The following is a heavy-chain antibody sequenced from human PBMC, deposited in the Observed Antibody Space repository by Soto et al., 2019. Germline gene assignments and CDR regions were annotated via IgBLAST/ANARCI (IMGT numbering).Heavy chain of an antibody. Sequence: GGSLRLSCAASGFTFSSYAMSWVRQAPGKGLEWVSAISGSGGSTYYADSVKGRFTISRDNSKNTLYLQMNSLRAEDTAVYYGANPNRRPHDYGDYYYYDGMDVWGQGTTVTVSS. CDR2: ISGSGGST. CDR3: ANPNRRPHDYGDYYYYDGMDV. V-gene: IGHV3-23*01. CDR1: GFTFSSYA. J-gene: IGHJ6*02. D-gene: IGHD4-17*01.